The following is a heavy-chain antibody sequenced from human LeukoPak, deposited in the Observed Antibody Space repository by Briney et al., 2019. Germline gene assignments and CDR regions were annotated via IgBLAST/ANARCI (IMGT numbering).Heavy chain of an antibody. CDR1: GFTFSIYA. D-gene: IGHD1-26*01. CDR3: ASFPWDLRPT. V-gene: IGHV3-30-3*01. CDR2: MSYDGINK. J-gene: IGHJ4*02. Sequence: PGGSLRLSCTASGFTFSIYAMHWVRQAPGKGLEWVTIMSYDGINKYDADSVKGRFSISRDNAKNSLYLQMNSLRAEDTAVYYCASFPWDLRPTWGQGTLVSVAS.